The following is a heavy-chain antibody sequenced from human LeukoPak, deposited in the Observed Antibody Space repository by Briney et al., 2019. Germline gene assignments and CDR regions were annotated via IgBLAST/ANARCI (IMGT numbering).Heavy chain of an antibody. CDR1: GFTFSRYW. D-gene: IGHD6-19*01. Sequence: TGGSLRLSCAASGFTFSRYWMSWVRQTPGKGLEWVANIKEDGSEKYYVDSVKGRFIISRDGAKNSLYLQMNSLRADDTAVYYCARASSGWFEVAFDCWGQGTLVTVSS. CDR3: ARASSGWFEVAFDC. J-gene: IGHJ4*02. V-gene: IGHV3-7*01. CDR2: IKEDGSEK.